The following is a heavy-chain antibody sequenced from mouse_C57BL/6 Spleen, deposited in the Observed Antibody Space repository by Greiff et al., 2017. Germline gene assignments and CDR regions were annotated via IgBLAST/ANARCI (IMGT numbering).Heavy chain of an antibody. CDR3: ARRGYYGNYGWYFDV. D-gene: IGHD2-1*01. J-gene: IGHJ1*03. V-gene: IGHV5-12*01. CDR1: GFTFSDYY. CDR2: ISNGGGST. Sequence: EVKLVESGGGLVQPGGSLKLSCAASGFTFSDYYMYWVRQTPEKRLEWVAYISNGGGSTYYPDTVKGRFTIARDNAKNTLYLQRSRLKSEDTAMYYGARRGYYGNYGWYFDVWGTGTTVTVSS.